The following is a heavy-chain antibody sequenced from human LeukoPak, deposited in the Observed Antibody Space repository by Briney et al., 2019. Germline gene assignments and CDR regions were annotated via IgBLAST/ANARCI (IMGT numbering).Heavy chain of an antibody. J-gene: IGHJ4*02. V-gene: IGHV3-30*02. CDR3: AKDRGSSGSYYTFDY. Sequence: GGSLRLSCAASGFTLSSYGLHWVRQAPGKGLEWVAFIRHDGSDKYYADSVKGRFTISRDNSKNTLYLQMNSLRAEDTAVYYCAKDRGSSGSYYTFDYWGQGTLVIVSS. CDR2: IRHDGSDK. D-gene: IGHD3-10*01. CDR1: GFTLSSYG.